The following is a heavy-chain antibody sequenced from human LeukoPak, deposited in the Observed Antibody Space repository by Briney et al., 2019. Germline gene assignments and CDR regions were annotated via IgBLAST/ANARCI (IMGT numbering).Heavy chain of an antibody. V-gene: IGHV3-30-3*01. D-gene: IGHD3-10*01. CDR3: ASFGSDSFDY. CDR2: ISYDGSNK. CDR1: GFTFSSYA. J-gene: IGHJ4*02. Sequence: GGSLRLSCAASGFTFSSYAMHWVRQAPGKGLEWVAVISYDGSNKYYADSVKGRFTISRDNSKNTLYLQMNSLRAEDTAVYYCASFGSDSFDYWAREPWSPSPQ.